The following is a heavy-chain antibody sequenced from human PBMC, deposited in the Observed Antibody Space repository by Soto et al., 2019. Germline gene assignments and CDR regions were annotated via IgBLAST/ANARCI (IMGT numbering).Heavy chain of an antibody. J-gene: IGHJ6*02. CDR3: TRHTDTYYYDSSGTFRYYYYGMDV. CDR2: IRSKANSYAT. CDR1: GFTFSGSA. V-gene: IGHV3-73*01. Sequence: PGGSLRLSCAASGFTFSGSAMHWVRQASGKGLEWVGRIRSKANSYATAYAASVKGRFTISRDDSKNTAYLQMNSLKTEDTAVYYCTRHTDTYYYDSSGTFRYYYYGMDVWGQGTTVTVSS. D-gene: IGHD3-22*01.